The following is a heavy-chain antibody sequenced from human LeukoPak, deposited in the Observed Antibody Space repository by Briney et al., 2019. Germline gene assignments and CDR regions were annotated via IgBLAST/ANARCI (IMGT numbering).Heavy chain of an antibody. Sequence: GGSLRLSCAASGFTFSNYWMSWVRQAPGKGLEWVANIKQDGSEKYYVDSVKGGFTISRDNAKNSLYLQMNSLRAEDTAVYYCARGGYYYDSSGYYPKHWGQGTLVTVSS. CDR3: ARGGYYYDSSGYYPKH. CDR2: IKQDGSEK. CDR1: GFTFSNYW. D-gene: IGHD3-22*01. J-gene: IGHJ1*01. V-gene: IGHV3-7*01.